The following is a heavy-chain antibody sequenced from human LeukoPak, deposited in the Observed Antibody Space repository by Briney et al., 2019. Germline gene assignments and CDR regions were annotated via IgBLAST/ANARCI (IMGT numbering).Heavy chain of an antibody. D-gene: IGHD1-26*01. V-gene: IGHV4-59*05. Sequence: SETLSLTCTVSGGSISNYDWSWIRQFPGKGLEWIGSIYYSGSTYYNPSLKSRVIISVDTSKNQFSLKLSSVTAADTAVYYCARNTQGATSYFDYWGQGTLVTVSS. CDR1: GGSISNYD. J-gene: IGHJ4*02. CDR2: IYYSGST. CDR3: ARNTQGATSYFDY.